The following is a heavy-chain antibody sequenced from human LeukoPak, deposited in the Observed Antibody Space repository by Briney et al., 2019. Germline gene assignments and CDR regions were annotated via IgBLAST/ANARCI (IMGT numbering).Heavy chain of an antibody. D-gene: IGHD1-14*01. J-gene: IGHJ4*02. CDR3: VRKFATGD. Sequence: GGSLRLSCAASGFTFSSHLMHWVRQAQGTGLVWVSSVKSDGAATNYADSVKGRFTISRDNAKNTLYLQMNSLRVEDTAVYYCVRKFATGDWGQGTLVTVSS. CDR2: VKSDGAAT. CDR1: GFTFSSHL. V-gene: IGHV3-74*01.